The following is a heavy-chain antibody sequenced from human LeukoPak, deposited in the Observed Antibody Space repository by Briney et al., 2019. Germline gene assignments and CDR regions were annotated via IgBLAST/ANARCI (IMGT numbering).Heavy chain of an antibody. Sequence: GSLRLSCAASGFTFSTYSMNWVRQPPGKGLEWIGEIYHSGSTNYNPSLKSRVTISVDKSKNQFSLKLSSVTAADTAVYYCARNSWNSNYKYNWFDPWGQGTLVTVSS. CDR3: ARNSWNSNYKYNWFDP. D-gene: IGHD4-11*01. J-gene: IGHJ5*02. V-gene: IGHV4-4*02. CDR1: GFTFSTYSM. CDR2: IYHSGST.